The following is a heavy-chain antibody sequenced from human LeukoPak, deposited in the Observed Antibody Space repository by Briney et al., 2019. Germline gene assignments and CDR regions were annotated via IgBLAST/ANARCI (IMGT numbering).Heavy chain of an antibody. CDR2: VNGIGATS. CDR3: AKAPAAGEGYYFYYMDV. D-gene: IGHD7-27*01. J-gene: IGHJ6*03. V-gene: IGHV3-23*01. CDR1: GFASGLTFSDYA. Sequence: PGGSLRLSCAASGFASGLTFSDYAVRWVGQAPGKGAEGGASVNGIGATSYYAAPVRGRFTISREDSKNTVYLQMISLGADDTALYFCAKAPAAGEGYYFYYMDVWGKGTTVTVSS.